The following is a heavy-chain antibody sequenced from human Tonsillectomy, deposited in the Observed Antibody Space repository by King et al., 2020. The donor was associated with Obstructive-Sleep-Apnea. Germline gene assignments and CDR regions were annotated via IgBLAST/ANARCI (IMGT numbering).Heavy chain of an antibody. V-gene: IGHV1-69*01. CDR3: AGAKDYYDSSGYMMVLDY. J-gene: IGHJ4*02. CDR1: GGTFSSYA. CDR2: IISIFGTA. Sequence: VQLVESGAEVKKPGSSVKVSCKASGGTFSSYAISWVRQAPGQGLEWMGGIISIFGTANYAQKFQGRVTITADESTSTAYTELSSLRSEDTAVYYCAGAKDYYDSSGYMMVLDYWGQGTLVTVSS. D-gene: IGHD3-22*01.